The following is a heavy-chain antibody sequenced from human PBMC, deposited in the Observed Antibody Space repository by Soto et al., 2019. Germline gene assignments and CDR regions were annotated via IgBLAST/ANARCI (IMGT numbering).Heavy chain of an antibody. CDR3: ARGLTTYYYDSSGYSGYYFDY. CDR2: FYYSGST. CDR1: GGSISSGDYY. Sequence: SETLSLTCTVSGGSISSGDYYWSWIRQPPGKGLKWIGYFYYSGSTYYNPSLKSLVTISVDTSKNQFSLMLSSVTAADTAVYYFARGLTTYYYDSSGYSGYYFDYWGQGTLVTVSS. D-gene: IGHD3-22*01. V-gene: IGHV4-30-4*01. J-gene: IGHJ4*02.